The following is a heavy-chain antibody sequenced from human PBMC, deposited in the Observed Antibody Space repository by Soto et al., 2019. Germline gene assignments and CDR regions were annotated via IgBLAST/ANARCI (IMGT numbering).Heavy chain of an antibody. J-gene: IGHJ6*02. D-gene: IGHD2-15*01. CDR1: GGTFSSYT. Sequence: SVKVSCKASGGTFSSYTISWVRQAPGEGLEWMGRIIPILGIANYAQKFQGRVTITADKSTSTAYMELSSLRSEDTAVYYCARDRIGDCSGGSCLYYYYGMDVWGQGTTVTVSS. CDR2: IIPILGIA. CDR3: ARDRIGDCSGGSCLYYYYGMDV. V-gene: IGHV1-69*04.